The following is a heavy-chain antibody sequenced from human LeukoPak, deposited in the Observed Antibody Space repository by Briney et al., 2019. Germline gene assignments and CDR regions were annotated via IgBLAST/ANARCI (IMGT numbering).Heavy chain of an antibody. V-gene: IGHV3-48*04. CDR2: ISSSGSTI. CDR1: GFTFSSYW. Sequence: GGSLRLSCAASGFTFSSYWMSWVRQAPGKGLEWVSYISSSGSTIYYADSVKGRFTISRDNAKNSLYLQMNSLRAEDTAVYYCARTDGYNSHFDYWGQGTLVTVPS. D-gene: IGHD5-24*01. CDR3: ARTDGYNSHFDY. J-gene: IGHJ4*02.